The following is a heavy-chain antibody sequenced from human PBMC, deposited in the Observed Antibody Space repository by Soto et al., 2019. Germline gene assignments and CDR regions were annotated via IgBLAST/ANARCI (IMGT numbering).Heavy chain of an antibody. CDR2: ISSDGRND. CDR3: AKVDRSRYITIFEAGFDF. D-gene: IGHD3-3*01. Sequence: QVQLVESGGGVVQPGRSLRLSCAASGFTFNNFGMHWVRQAPGKGLEWLATISSDGRNDFYADSVKGRFTISRDNSKNNLYLQMNSLRDDDTAVYYCAKVDRSRYITIFEAGFDFWGQGTLVLVSS. J-gene: IGHJ4*02. V-gene: IGHV3-30*18. CDR1: GFTFNNFG.